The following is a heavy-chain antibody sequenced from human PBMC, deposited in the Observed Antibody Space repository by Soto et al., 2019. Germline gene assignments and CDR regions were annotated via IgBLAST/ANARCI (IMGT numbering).Heavy chain of an antibody. CDR3: ARVAVLTAAGTTDY. CDR2: ISGTSDSI. V-gene: IGHV3-11*06. Sequence: GGSLRLSCAASGFTFSDYYMSWIRQVPGKGLEWVAYISGTSDSIPYADSVKGRFTISRDNAKNSLYLQMNSLRAEDTAVYYCARVAVLTAAGTTDYWGQGTLVTVSS. CDR1: GFTFSDYY. J-gene: IGHJ4*02. D-gene: IGHD6-13*01.